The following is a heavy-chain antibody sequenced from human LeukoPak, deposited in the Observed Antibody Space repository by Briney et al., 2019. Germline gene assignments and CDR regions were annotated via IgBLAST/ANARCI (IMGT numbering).Heavy chain of an antibody. CDR1: GGSISSSSYH. CDR2: IYYSGST. Sequence: SETLSLTCTVPGGSISSSSYHWGWIRQPPGKGLEWIGSIYYSGSTYNNPSLRSRVTISVDTSKNQFSLKLSSVTAADTAVYYCARHSVIVLTAYAIPNWFHPWGQGILVTVSS. J-gene: IGHJ5*02. V-gene: IGHV4-39*01. CDR3: ARHSVIVLTAYAIPNWFHP. D-gene: IGHD2-8*01.